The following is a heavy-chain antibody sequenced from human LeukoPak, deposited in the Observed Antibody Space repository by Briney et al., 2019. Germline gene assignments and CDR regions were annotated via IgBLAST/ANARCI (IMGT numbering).Heavy chain of an antibody. CDR2: INPNSGGT. J-gene: IGHJ4*02. Sequence: ASVKVSCKASGYTFTSNYIHWVRQAPGQGLEWMGRINPNSGGTNYAQKFQGRVTMTRDTSISTAYMELSRLRSDDTAVYYCARDLGADYGDYLDYENDYWGQGTLVTVSS. CDR1: GYTFTSNY. CDR3: ARDLGADYGDYLDYENDY. D-gene: IGHD4-17*01. V-gene: IGHV1-2*06.